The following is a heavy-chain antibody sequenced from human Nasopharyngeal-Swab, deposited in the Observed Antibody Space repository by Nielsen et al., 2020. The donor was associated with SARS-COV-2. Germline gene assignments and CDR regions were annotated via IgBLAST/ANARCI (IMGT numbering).Heavy chain of an antibody. D-gene: IGHD2-2*01. Sequence: GGSLRLSCADSGFNFNTSWMTWVRQAPGKELEWVANINPDGSEKNYVDSVKGRFTISRDNAESSLYLHMKSLRGDDTAVYYCAHYASAAYWGQGTLVTVSS. J-gene: IGHJ4*02. CDR1: GFNFNTSW. V-gene: IGHV3-7*03. CDR2: INPDGSEK. CDR3: AHYASAAY.